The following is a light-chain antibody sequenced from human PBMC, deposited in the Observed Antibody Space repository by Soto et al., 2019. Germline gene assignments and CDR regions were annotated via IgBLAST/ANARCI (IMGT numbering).Light chain of an antibody. CDR2: AAS. Sequence: DIQMTQSPSSLSGSVGDRVTITCRASQTVSTYLNWYQQELGKAPKLLIYAASTLQSGVPSRFSGRGSGTYFTLTISTLQPEDIATYYCQQSSSTPRTFGQGTKVEIK. J-gene: IGKJ1*01. V-gene: IGKV1-39*01. CDR3: QQSSSTPRT. CDR1: QTVSTY.